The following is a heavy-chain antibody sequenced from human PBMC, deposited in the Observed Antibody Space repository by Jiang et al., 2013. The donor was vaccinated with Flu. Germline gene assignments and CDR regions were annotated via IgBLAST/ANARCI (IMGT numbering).Heavy chain of an antibody. CDR3: ARDLAPMVQGVIGGWFDP. CDR1: GYSISSGYY. D-gene: IGHD3-10*01. V-gene: IGHV4-38-2*02. Sequence: KPSETLSLTCAVSGYSISSGYYWGWIRQPPGKGLEWIGSIYHSGSTYYNPSLKSRVTISVDTSKNQFSLKLSSVTAADTAVYYCARDLAPMVQGVIGGWFDPWGQGTLVTVSS. J-gene: IGHJ5*02. CDR2: IYHSGST.